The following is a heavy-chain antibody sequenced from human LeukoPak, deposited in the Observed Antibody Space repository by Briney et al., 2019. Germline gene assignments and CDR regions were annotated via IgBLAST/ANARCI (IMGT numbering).Heavy chain of an antibody. CDR3: ARLGNNSSSSQGFDY. V-gene: IGHV4-4*07. CDR2: IYTSGST. J-gene: IGHJ4*02. CDR1: GGSISSYY. Sequence: PSETLSLTCTVSGGSISSYYWSWIRQPAGKGLEWIGRIYTSGSTNYNPSLKSRVTISVDTSKNQFSLKLSSVTAADTAVYYCARLGNNSSSSQGFDYWGQGTLVTVSS. D-gene: IGHD6-6*01.